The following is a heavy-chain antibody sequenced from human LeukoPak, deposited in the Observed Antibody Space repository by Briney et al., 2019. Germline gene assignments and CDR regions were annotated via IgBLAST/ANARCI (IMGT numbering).Heavy chain of an antibody. CDR3: ARVSTIAASCMDV. CDR1: GGSISGYY. D-gene: IGHD6-25*01. J-gene: IGHJ6*02. CDR2: IYTSGST. Sequence: PSETLSLTCTVSGGSISGYYWSWLRQPAGKGLEWIGRIYTSGSTHYNPSLKSRVTMSVDTSKNQFSLKRSSVTAAYTAVYHCARVSTIAASCMDVWGQGTTVTVSS. V-gene: IGHV4-4*07.